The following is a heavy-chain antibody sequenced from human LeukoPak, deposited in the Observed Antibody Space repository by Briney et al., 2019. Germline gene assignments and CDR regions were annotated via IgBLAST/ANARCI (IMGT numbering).Heavy chain of an antibody. CDR2: IYYSGST. Sequence: SETLSLTCTVSGGXISSYYWSWIRQPPGKGLEWIGYIYYSGSTNYNPSLKSRVTISVDTSKNQFSLKLSSVTAADTAVYYCARPMVRGVNDALDIWGQGTTVTVSS. V-gene: IGHV4-59*08. CDR1: GGXISSYY. J-gene: IGHJ3*02. D-gene: IGHD3-10*01. CDR3: ARPMVRGVNDALDI.